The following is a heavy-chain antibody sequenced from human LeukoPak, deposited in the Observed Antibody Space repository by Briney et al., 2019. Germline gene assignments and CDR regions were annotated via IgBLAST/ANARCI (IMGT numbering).Heavy chain of an antibody. CDR3: ARVLDYYDSSGYFFDY. CDR1: GYTFTSYD. V-gene: IGHV1-8*01. D-gene: IGHD3-22*01. Sequence: ASVKVSCKASGYTFTSYDINWVRQATGQGLEWMGWMNPNSGNTGYAQKFQGRVTMTRNTSISTAYMELCSLRSEDTAVYYCARVLDYYDSSGYFFDYWGQGTLVTVSS. J-gene: IGHJ4*02. CDR2: MNPNSGNT.